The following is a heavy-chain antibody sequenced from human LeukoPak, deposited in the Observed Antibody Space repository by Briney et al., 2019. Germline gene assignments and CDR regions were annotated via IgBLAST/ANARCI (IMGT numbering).Heavy chain of an antibody. D-gene: IGHD2-2*01. Sequence: PGGSLRLSCAASGFTFSSYWMHWVRHAPGKGLVWVSRINSDGSSTSYADFVKGRFTISRDNAKKTLYLQMNSLRAEDTAVYYCARDVRCSSTSYRYYFDYWGQGTLVTVSS. CDR3: ARDVRCSSTSYRYYFDY. CDR2: INSDGSST. V-gene: IGHV3-74*01. CDR1: GFTFSSYW. J-gene: IGHJ4*02.